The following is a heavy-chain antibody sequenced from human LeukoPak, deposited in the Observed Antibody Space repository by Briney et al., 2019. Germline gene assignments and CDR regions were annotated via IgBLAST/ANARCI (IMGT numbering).Heavy chain of an antibody. CDR3: ARDTTRDFYDSSGYYHGHLDY. J-gene: IGHJ4*02. CDR1: GFTFSSYS. Sequence: GGSLRLSCVVSGFTFSSYSMSWVRQAPGKGLEWVSSISSSSSFIYHADSVKGRFTISRDNAKNSLYLQMNSLRAEDTAVYYCARDTTRDFYDSSGYYHGHLDYWGQGTLVSVSS. V-gene: IGHV3-21*01. D-gene: IGHD3-22*01. CDR2: ISSSSSFI.